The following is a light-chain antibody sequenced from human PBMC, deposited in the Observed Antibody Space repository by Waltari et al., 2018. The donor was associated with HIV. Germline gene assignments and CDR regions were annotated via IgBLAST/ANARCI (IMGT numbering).Light chain of an antibody. CDR1: KSNLGNNF. CDR2: RND. Sequence: QPKMTQAPSASKTPGQRITMSCSGSKSNLGNNFLYWYQQIPGAAPRLVMARNDRRPAGVPDRFSGTKSGTSAFLAITDLRLDDEATYVCASWDDNLRHWVFGGGTKLTVL. V-gene: IGLV1-47*01. J-gene: IGLJ3*02. CDR3: ASWDDNLRHWV.